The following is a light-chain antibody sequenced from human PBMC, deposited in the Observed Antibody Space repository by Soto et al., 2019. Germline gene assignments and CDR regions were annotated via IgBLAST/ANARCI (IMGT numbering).Light chain of an antibody. Sequence: IVLIQSPATLSVSPGERATLSCRASQNISNYLIWYQQKPGQAPRLLIYDVSNRATDIPARFSGSGSGTDFTLTIASLQPDDFATYYCQQYETFSGTFGPGTKV. CDR2: DVS. V-gene: IGKV3-11*01. CDR3: QQYETFSGT. J-gene: IGKJ1*01. CDR1: QNISNY.